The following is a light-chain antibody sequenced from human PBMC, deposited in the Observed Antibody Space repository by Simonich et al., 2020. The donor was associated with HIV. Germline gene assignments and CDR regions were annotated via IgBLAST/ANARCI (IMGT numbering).Light chain of an antibody. CDR3: AAWDDSLSGPV. CDR1: SSNIGSNY. Sequence: QSVLTQPPSASGTPGQRVTISCSGSSSNIGSNYVYWYQQLPGTAPNLLIYRNNQRPSGVPDRFSGSKSGPSASLAISGLRSEDEADYYCAAWDDSLSGPVFGGGTKLTVL. J-gene: IGLJ2*01. CDR2: RNN. V-gene: IGLV1-47*01.